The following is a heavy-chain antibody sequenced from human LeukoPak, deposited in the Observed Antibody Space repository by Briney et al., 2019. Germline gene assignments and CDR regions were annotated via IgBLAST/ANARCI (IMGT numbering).Heavy chain of an antibody. V-gene: IGHV3-30*18. CDR2: ISYDGSNK. CDR1: GFTFSSYG. J-gene: IGHJ4*02. CDR3: AKDLGHRLNYFDY. Sequence: GGSLRLSCAASGFTFSSYGMHWVRQAPGKGLEWVAVISYDGSNKYDADSVKGRFTISRDNSKNTLYLQMNSLRAEDTAVYYCAKDLGHRLNYFDYWGQGTLVTVSS.